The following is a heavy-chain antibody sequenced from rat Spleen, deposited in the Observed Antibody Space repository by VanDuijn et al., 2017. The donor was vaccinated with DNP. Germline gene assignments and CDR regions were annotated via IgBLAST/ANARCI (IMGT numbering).Heavy chain of an antibody. Sequence: EVQLVESGGGLVQPGRSLKLSCAASGFTFSNYGMAWVRQAPTKGLEWVASINTGGGNTYYRDSVKGRFTISRDNAKSSLYLQMDSLRSEDTATYYCTTDAAYWGQGTLVTVSS. J-gene: IGHJ3*01. V-gene: IGHV5-27*01. CDR2: INTGGGNT. CDR3: TTDAAY. CDR1: GFTFSNYG.